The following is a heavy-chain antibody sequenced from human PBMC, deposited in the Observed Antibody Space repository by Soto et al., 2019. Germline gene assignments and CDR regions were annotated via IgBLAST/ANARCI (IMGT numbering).Heavy chain of an antibody. J-gene: IGHJ4*02. Sequence: PGGSLRLSCAASGFTFSSYGMHWVRQAPGKGLEWVAVISYDGSNKYYADSVKGRFTISRDNSKNTLYLQMNSLRAEDTAVYYCAKDLADGAYSLDFRGQGTLVTVSS. D-gene: IGHD2-15*01. V-gene: IGHV3-30*18. CDR3: AKDLADGAYSLDF. CDR2: ISYDGSNK. CDR1: GFTFSSYG.